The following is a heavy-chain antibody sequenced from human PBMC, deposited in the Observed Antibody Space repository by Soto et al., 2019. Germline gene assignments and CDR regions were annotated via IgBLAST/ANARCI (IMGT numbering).Heavy chain of an antibody. CDR3: ARGTAMVLDY. V-gene: IGHV4-30-4*01. J-gene: IGHJ4*02. CDR2: IYYSGSP. D-gene: IGHD5-18*01. Sequence: QVQLQESGPGLVKPSQTLSLTCTVSGGSISSGDYYWSWIRQPPGKGLEWIGYIYYSGSPYYYPSAKRRVTLSVDTSKDTFSLKLSAVTAADTAVYYCARGTAMVLDYWGQGTLVTVSS. CDR1: GGSISSGDYY.